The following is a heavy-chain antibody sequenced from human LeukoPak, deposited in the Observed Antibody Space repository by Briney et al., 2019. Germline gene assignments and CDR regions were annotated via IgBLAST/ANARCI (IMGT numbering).Heavy chain of an antibody. CDR1: GFTFSSNW. V-gene: IGHV3-74*01. D-gene: IGHD4-17*01. CDR2: INSDGSST. J-gene: IGHJ5*02. CDR3: ARDRRGESHTTVP. Sequence: GGSLRLSCAASGFTFSSNWMHWVRQAPGKGLVWVSRINSDGSSTSYADSVKGRFTISRDNAKNTLYLQMNSLRVEDTAVYYCARDRRGESHTTVPWGQGTLVTVSS.